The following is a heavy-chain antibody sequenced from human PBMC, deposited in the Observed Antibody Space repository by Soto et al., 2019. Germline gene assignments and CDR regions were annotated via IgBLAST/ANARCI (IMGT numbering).Heavy chain of an antibody. CDR3: SIQRHIECYFHY. CDR2: IYYSGST. CDR1: GGSISSSSYY. J-gene: IGHJ4*02. V-gene: IGHV4-39*01. D-gene: IGHD2-21*01. Sequence: PSETLSLTCTVSGGSISSSSYYWGWIRQPPGKGLEWIGSIYYSGSTYYNPSLKSRVTISVDTSKNQFSLKLSSVTAADTAVYYCSIQRHIECYFHYSCQAPLVTVSS.